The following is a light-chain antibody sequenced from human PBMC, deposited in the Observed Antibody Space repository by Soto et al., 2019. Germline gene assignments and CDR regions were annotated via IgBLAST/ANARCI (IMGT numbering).Light chain of an antibody. CDR2: KAS. V-gene: IGKV1-5*03. Sequence: DIQMTQSPSTLSGSVGDRVTITCRASQTISSWLAWYQQKPGKAPKLLIYKASTLKSGVPSRFSGSGSGTEFTLTIISLQPDDFATYYCQHYKSDSAAFGQGNKGELK. J-gene: IGKJ1*01. CDR3: QHYKSDSAA. CDR1: QTISSW.